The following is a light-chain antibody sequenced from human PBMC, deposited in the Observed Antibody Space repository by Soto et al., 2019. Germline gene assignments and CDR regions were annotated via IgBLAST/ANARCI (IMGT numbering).Light chain of an antibody. J-gene: IGLJ1*01. CDR1: NIDSRT. CDR2: DNS. V-gene: IGLV3-21*02. Sequence: SYELTQPPSVSVAPGQTATISCGENNIDSRTVHWYQQKPGQAPLLVVYDNSFRPSGIPNRFSGSNSGNTATPTISRVEAGDEADYYCKVWDNVDDHIYVFGTGTKVTVL. CDR3: KVWDNVDDHIYV.